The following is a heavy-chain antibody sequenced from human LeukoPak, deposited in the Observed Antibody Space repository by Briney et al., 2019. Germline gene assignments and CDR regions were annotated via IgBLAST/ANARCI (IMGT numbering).Heavy chain of an antibody. V-gene: IGHV3-7*01. Sequence: GGSLRLSCAASGFTFSSYWMSWVRQAPGKGLEWVANIKQDGSEKYYVDSVKGRFTISRDNAKNSLYLQMNSLRAEDTAVYYCARDSPAVWGSYRYHFDYWGQGTLVTVSS. CDR2: IKQDGSEK. D-gene: IGHD3-16*02. CDR3: ARDSPAVWGSYRYHFDY. J-gene: IGHJ4*02. CDR1: GFTFSSYW.